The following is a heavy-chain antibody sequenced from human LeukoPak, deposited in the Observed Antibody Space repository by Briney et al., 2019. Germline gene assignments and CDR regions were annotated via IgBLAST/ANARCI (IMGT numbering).Heavy chain of an antibody. CDR1: GGSISSYY. CDR2: IYYSGST. Sequence: SETLSLTCTVSGGSISSYYWSWLRQPPGKGLEWIGYIYYSGSTNYNPSLKSRVTISVDTSKNQFSLKLSSVTAADTAVYYCAREVVPAGIPRAWFDPWGQGTLVTVSS. J-gene: IGHJ5*02. D-gene: IGHD2-2*01. V-gene: IGHV4-59*01. CDR3: AREVVPAGIPRAWFDP.